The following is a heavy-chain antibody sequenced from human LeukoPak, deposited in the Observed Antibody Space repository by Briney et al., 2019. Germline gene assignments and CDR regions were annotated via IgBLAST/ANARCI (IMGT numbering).Heavy chain of an antibody. Sequence: GASVKVSCKASGGTFSSYAISWVRQAPGQGLEWMGGIIPIFGTANYAQKFQGRVTITADESTSTAYMELSSLRSEDTAVYYCARSEPRGYYDILTGYGLRNWGQGTLVTVSS. J-gene: IGHJ4*02. D-gene: IGHD3-9*01. CDR2: IIPIFGTA. CDR3: ARSEPRGYYDILTGYGLRN. V-gene: IGHV1-69*13. CDR1: GGTFSSYA.